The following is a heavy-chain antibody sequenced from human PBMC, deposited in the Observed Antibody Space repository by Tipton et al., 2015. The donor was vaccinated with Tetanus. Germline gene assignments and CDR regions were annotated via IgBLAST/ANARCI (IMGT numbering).Heavy chain of an antibody. CDR3: ARGTFHAFDF. D-gene: IGHD2/OR15-2a*01. Sequence: TLSLTCTVSGGSITNGGYYWSWIRQHPGKGLDWIGHIRDNGNSYANPSLSGRVTMSVDTRKNQFSLNLTSMSVADTATYYCARGTFHAFDFWGQGVQVTVSS. V-gene: IGHV4-31*03. J-gene: IGHJ4*02. CDR2: IRDNGNS. CDR1: GGSITNGGYY.